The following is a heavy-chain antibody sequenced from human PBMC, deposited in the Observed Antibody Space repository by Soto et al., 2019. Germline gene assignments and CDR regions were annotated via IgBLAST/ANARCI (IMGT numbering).Heavy chain of an antibody. CDR3: AKGYDSSGRLDY. CDR2: ITTNGHT. V-gene: IGHV3-23*01. J-gene: IGHJ4*02. Sequence: GRSLRLSWETSGFTFTNCIMTWVRQPPGKRLEWVSVITTNGHTDYADSVKGRFTISRDNSRNTLYLQMNSLRAEDTAVYYCAKGYDSSGRLDYWGQGTLVTVSS. CDR1: GFTFTNCI. D-gene: IGHD3-22*01.